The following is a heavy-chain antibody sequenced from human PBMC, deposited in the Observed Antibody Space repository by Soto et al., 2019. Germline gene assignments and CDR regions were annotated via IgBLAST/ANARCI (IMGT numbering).Heavy chain of an antibody. CDR1: GFTFSGYG. CDR3: ARVLDYYGSGTFGEVACDY. D-gene: IGHD3-10*01. J-gene: IGHJ4*02. CDR2: IWYDGGNQ. V-gene: IGHV3-33*01. Sequence: QVQLVESGGGVVQPGTSLRLSCVASGFTFSGYGMNWVRQAPGKGLEWVGVIWYDGGNQYYADSVKGRFTISRENSKNTLYLQMNSLRAEDTAVYYCARVLDYYGSGTFGEVACDYWCQGTQVTVSS.